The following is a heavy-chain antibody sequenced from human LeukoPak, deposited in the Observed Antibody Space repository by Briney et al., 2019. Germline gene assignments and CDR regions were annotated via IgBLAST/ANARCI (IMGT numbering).Heavy chain of an antibody. V-gene: IGHV3-7*01. D-gene: IGHD4-23*01. Sequence: GGSLRLSCAASGFTFSSYWMSWVRQAPGKGLEWVANIKQDGSEKYYVDSVKGRFTISRDNAKNSLYLQMNSLRAEDTAVYYCARIDYGGNSELDYWGQGTLVTVSS. J-gene: IGHJ4*02. CDR3: ARIDYGGNSELDY. CDR1: GFTFSSYW. CDR2: IKQDGSEK.